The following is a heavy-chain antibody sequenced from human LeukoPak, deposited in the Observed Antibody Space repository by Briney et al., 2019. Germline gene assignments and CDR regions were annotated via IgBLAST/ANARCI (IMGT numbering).Heavy chain of an antibody. CDR3: ATSRMYSRSWYLTWFDP. J-gene: IGHJ5*02. Sequence: SETLSLTCTVSGGSISSSSYYWGWIRQPPGKGLEWIGSIYYSGSTYYNPSLKSRVTISVDTSKNQFSLKLSSVTAADTAVYYCATSRMYSRSWYLTWFDPWGQGTLVTVSP. V-gene: IGHV4-39*01. CDR2: IYYSGST. D-gene: IGHD6-13*01. CDR1: GGSISSSSYY.